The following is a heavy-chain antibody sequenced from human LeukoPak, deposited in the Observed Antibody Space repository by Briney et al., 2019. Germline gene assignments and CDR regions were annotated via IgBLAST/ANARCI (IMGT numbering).Heavy chain of an antibody. J-gene: IGHJ4*02. V-gene: IGHV3-23*01. CDR1: GFTFSNYG. CDR2: ISGSGGNT. CDR3: ARSVGATMRKNLYFDY. D-gene: IGHD1-26*01. Sequence: GGSLRLSCAASGFTFSNYGMSWVRQAPGKGLEWVSSISGSGGNTYYADSVKGRFTISRDNSKNTLDLQMNSLRAEDTAIYYCARSVGATMRKNLYFDYWGQGTLVTVSS.